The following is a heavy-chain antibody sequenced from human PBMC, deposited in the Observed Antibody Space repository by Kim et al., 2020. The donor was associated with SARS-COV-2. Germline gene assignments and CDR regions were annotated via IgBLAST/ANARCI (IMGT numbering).Heavy chain of an antibody. J-gene: IGHJ4*02. CDR3: AREGPQQVADY. CDR2: ISYDGSDK. V-gene: IGHV3-30*04. Sequence: GGSLRLSCAASGFTFSSYALHWVRQAPGKGLEWVAVISYDGSDKYYADSVKGRFTISRDNSNNTLHVQMNSLRPEDTAVYYCAREGPQQVADYWGQGTLVTVSS. CDR1: GFTFSSYA. D-gene: IGHD6-13*01.